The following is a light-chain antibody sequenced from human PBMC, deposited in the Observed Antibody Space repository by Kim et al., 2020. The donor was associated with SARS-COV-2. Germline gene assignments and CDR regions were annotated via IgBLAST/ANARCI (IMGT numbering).Light chain of an antibody. CDR2: GAS. CDR3: QQYNNWPPYS. J-gene: IGKJ2*03. V-gene: IGKV3-15*01. Sequence: VSPGERATRSCRASQSVSSNLAWYQQNTGQAPRLLIYGASTRATGIPARFSGSGSGTEFTLTISSLQSEDFAVYYCQQYNNWPPYSFGQGTKLEI. CDR1: QSVSSN.